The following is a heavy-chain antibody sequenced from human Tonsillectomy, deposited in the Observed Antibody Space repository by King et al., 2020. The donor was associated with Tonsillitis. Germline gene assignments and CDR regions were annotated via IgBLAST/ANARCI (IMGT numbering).Heavy chain of an antibody. CDR3: AKDSGYCSGGSCSYTWYFDL. CDR2: TSWDGDST. J-gene: IGHJ2*01. Sequence: VQLVESGGVVIQPGGSLRLSCAASGFTFDDYTMHWVRQAPGKGLEWVSLTSWDGDSTYYADSVKGRFTISRDNSKNSLYLQMNSLRTEDTALYYCAKDSGYCSGGSCSYTWYFDLWGRGTLVTVSS. V-gene: IGHV3-43*01. D-gene: IGHD2-15*01. CDR1: GFTFDDYT.